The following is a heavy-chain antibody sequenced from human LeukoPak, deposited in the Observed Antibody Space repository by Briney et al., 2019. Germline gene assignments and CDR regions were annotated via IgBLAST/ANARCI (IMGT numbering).Heavy chain of an antibody. CDR2: ISSSSSYI. D-gene: IGHD6-19*01. CDR3: ARVWTGQWPPHYYYMDV. J-gene: IGHJ6*03. V-gene: IGHV3-21*01. CDR1: GFTVSSNY. Sequence: GGSLRLSCAASGFTVSSNYMSWVRQAPGKGLEWVSCISSSSSYIYYADSVKGRFTISRDNAKNSLYLQMNSLRAEDTAVYYCARVWTGQWPPHYYYMDVWGKGTTVTISS.